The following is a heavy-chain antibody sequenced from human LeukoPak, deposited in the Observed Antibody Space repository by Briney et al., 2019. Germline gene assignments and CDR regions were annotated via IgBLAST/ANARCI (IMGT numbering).Heavy chain of an antibody. CDR3: ARIPGGDGSDYYYHGMDV. CDR1: GGSISSGGYY. Sequence: SQTLSLTCTVSGGSISSGGYYWSWIRQHPGKGLEWIGYIYYSGSTYYNPSLKSRVTISVDTSKNQFSLKLSSVTAADTAVYYCARIPGGDGSDYYYHGMDVWGKGTTVTVSS. J-gene: IGHJ6*04. V-gene: IGHV4-31*03. D-gene: IGHD3-10*01. CDR2: IYYSGST.